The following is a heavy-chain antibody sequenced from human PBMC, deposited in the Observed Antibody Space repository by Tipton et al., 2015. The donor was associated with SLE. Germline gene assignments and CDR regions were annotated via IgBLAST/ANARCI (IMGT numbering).Heavy chain of an antibody. CDR3: AKDRRNWNDPYFFDY. V-gene: IGHV3-7*01. CDR2: IKQDGSEK. Sequence: SLRLSCAASGISISGYWMNWVRQAPGKGLEWAATIKQDGSEKYYVDSVTGRFTISRDNAKNSLFLQMNSLRVEDTAVYYCAKDRRNWNDPYFFDYWGQGTLVTVSS. D-gene: IGHD1-20*01. J-gene: IGHJ4*02. CDR1: GISISGYW.